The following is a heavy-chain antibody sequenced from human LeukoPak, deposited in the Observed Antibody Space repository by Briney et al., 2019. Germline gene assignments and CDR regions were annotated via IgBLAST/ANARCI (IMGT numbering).Heavy chain of an antibody. CDR1: GGSISSYY. CDR3: ARDYPRIEAAVDY. D-gene: IGHD6-13*01. CDR2: IYYSGST. V-gene: IGHV4-59*01. Sequence: SETLSLTCTVSGGSISSYYWSWIRQPPGKGLEWIGYIYYSGSTNYNPSLKSRVTISVDTSKNQFSLKLSFVTDADTAVYYCARDYPRIEAAVDYWGQGTLVTVSS. J-gene: IGHJ4*02.